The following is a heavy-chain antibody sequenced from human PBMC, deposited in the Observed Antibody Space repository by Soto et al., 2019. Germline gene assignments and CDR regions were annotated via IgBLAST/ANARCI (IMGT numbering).Heavy chain of an antibody. CDR3: ARGVDCSGGSCVSCYYDYYGFDV. D-gene: IGHD2-15*01. V-gene: IGHV1-18*04. CDR2: FSAYNDNT. CDR1: GYTFTSYG. Sequence: QVQLVQSGPEVKKPGASVKVSCKASGYTFTSYGISWVRQAPGQGLEWMGWFSAYNDNTIYTQKLQGRVTMTTDTSASTAYMELRSLRSDDTAVYYCARGVDCSGGSCVSCYYDYYGFDVWGQGTTLTVSS. J-gene: IGHJ6*02.